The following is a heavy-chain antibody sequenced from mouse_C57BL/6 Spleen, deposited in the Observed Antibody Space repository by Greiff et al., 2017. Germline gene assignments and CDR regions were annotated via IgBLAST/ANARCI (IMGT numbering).Heavy chain of an antibody. V-gene: IGHV5-9*04. CDR1: GFTFSSYT. Sequence: EVKLVESGGGLVKPGGSLKLSCAASGFTFSSYTMSWVRQTPEKRLEWVATISGGGGNTYYPDSVKGRFTISRDNANNTLYLQMSSLRSEDTAVYYCARQKELGPLDYWGQGTLVTVSA. CDR2: ISGGGGNT. CDR3: ARQKELGPLDY. D-gene: IGHD4-1*01. J-gene: IGHJ3*01.